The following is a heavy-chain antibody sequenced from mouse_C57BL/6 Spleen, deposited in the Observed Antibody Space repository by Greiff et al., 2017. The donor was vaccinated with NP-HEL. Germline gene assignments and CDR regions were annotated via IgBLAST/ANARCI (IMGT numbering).Heavy chain of an antibody. CDR2: IHPNSGST. J-gene: IGHJ3*01. CDR3: ADGSSLAWFAY. D-gene: IGHD1-1*01. CDR1: GYTFTSYW. V-gene: IGHV1-64*01. Sequence: VQLQQPGAELVKPGASVKLSCKASGYTFTSYWMHWVKQRPGQGLEWIGMIHPNSGSTNYNEKFKSKATLTVDKSSSTAYMQLSSLASEDSAVYYCADGSSLAWFAYWGQGTLVTVSA.